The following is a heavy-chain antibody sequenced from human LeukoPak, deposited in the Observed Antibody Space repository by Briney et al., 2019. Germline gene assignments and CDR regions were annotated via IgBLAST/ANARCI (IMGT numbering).Heavy chain of an antibody. D-gene: IGHD4-23*01. Sequence: SETLSLTCTVSGGSISSYYWSWIRQPPGKGLEWIGYIYTSGSTNYNPSLKSRVTISVDTSKNQFSLKLSSVTAADTAVYYCARHSKGGNSNWFDPWGQGTLVTVSS. CDR3: ARHSKGGNSNWFDP. V-gene: IGHV4-4*09. CDR1: GGSISSYY. CDR2: IYTSGST. J-gene: IGHJ5*02.